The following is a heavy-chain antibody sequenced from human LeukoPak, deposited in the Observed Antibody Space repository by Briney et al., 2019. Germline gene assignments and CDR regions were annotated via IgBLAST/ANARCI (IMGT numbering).Heavy chain of an antibody. CDR1: GYTFTSYD. J-gene: IGHJ6*03. D-gene: IGHD2-15*01. CDR2: MNPNSGNT. V-gene: IGHV1-8*03. Sequence: GASVKVSCKASGYTFTSYDINWVRQATGQGLEWMGWMNPNSGNTGYAQKFQGRVTITRNTSISTAYMELSSLRSEDTAVYYCARGFLRPVVAATFHYYYYYYMDVWGKGTTVTVSS. CDR3: ARGFLRPVVAATFHYYYYYYMDV.